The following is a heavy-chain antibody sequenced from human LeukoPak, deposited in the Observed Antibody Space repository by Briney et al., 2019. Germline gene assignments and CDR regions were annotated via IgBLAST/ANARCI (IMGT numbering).Heavy chain of an antibody. D-gene: IGHD3-10*01. CDR3: ARVIRYYYGSGSYAFDI. CDR1: GGSFSGYY. CDR2: INHSGST. Sequence: NPSETLSLTCAVYGGSFSGYYWSWIRQSPGKGLEWIGEINHSGSTNYNPSLKSRVTISVDTSKNQFSLKLSSVTAADTAVYYCARVIRYYYGSGSYAFDIWGQGTMVTVSS. J-gene: IGHJ3*02. V-gene: IGHV4-34*01.